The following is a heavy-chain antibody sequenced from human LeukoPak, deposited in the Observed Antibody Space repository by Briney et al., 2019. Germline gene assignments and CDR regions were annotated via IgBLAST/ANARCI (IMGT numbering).Heavy chain of an antibody. CDR3: ASLYGSGSSLFDY. D-gene: IGHD3-10*01. Sequence: GRSLRLSCAASGFTFSSYGMHWVRQAPGTGLEGVAVIWYDGSNKYYADSVKGRFTISRDNSKNTLYLQMNSLRAEDTAVYYCASLYGSGSSLFDYWGQGTLVTVSS. CDR1: GFTFSSYG. J-gene: IGHJ4*02. CDR2: IWYDGSNK. V-gene: IGHV3-33*01.